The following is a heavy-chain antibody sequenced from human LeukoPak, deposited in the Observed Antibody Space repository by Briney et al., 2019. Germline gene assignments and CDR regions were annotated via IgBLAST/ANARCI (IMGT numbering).Heavy chain of an antibody. CDR3: AKEYYDFWSGYWSY. D-gene: IGHD3-3*01. J-gene: IGHJ4*02. Sequence: GGSLRLSCAASGFTISSYAMSWVRQAPGKGLEWVSAISGSGGSTYYADSVKGRFTISRDNSKNTLYLQMNSLRAEDTAVYYCAKEYYDFWSGYWSYWGQGTLVTVSS. CDR2: ISGSGGST. V-gene: IGHV3-23*01. CDR1: GFTISSYA.